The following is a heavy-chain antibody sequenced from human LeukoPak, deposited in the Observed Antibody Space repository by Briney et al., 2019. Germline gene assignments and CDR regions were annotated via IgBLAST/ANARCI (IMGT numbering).Heavy chain of an antibody. CDR3: ARDGTVTADFDY. CDR2: ISYDGSNK. D-gene: IGHD4-17*01. J-gene: IGHJ4*02. CDR1: GFTFSSYA. Sequence: GGSLRLSCAASGFTFSSYAMHWVRQAPGKGLEWVAVISYDGSNKYYADSVKGRFTISRDNSKNTLYLQMNSLRAEDTAVYYCARDGTVTADFDYWGQGTLVTVSS. V-gene: IGHV3-30-3*01.